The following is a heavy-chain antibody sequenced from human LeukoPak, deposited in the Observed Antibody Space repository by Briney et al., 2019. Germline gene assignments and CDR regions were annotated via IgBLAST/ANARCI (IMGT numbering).Heavy chain of an antibody. J-gene: IGHJ4*02. V-gene: IGHV4-61*02. CDR1: GGSISSGSYY. Sequence: SQTLSLTCTVSGGSISSGSYYWSWIRQPAGKGLEWIGRIYTSGSTNYNPSLKSRVTISVDTSKNQFSLKLSSVTAADTAVYYCASYGYTDYWGQGTLVTVSS. D-gene: IGHD5-18*01. CDR3: ASYGYTDY. CDR2: IYTSGST.